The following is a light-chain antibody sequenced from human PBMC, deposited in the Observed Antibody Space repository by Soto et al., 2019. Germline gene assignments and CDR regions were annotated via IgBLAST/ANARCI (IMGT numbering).Light chain of an antibody. CDR1: SNIGAGYD. V-gene: IGLV3-21*02. CDR3: QVWHSTSVRV. J-gene: IGLJ2*01. Sequence: VLTQPPSVSGAPGQRVTISCTGSSSNIGAGYDVHWYQQKKPGQAPVLVVFDDRARPSAIPERFSGSNSGNTATLTISRVEAGDEADYYCQVWHSTSVRVFGGGTKLTVL. CDR2: DDR.